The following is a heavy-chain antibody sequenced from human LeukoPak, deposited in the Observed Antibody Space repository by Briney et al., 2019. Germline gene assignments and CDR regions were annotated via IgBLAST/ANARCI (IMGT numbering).Heavy chain of an antibody. CDR1: GYIFIDYY. Sequence: ASVKVSCRTSGYIFIDYYIQWVRQAPGQGLEWMGWIKPNSGGTDHAQKFQGKVTMTRDTSISTAYMELTRLRSDDTAIYYCARRALGTYSPIDYWGQGTLVTVSS. V-gene: IGHV1-2*02. J-gene: IGHJ4*02. CDR3: ARRALGTYSPIDY. D-gene: IGHD3-10*01. CDR2: IKPNSGGT.